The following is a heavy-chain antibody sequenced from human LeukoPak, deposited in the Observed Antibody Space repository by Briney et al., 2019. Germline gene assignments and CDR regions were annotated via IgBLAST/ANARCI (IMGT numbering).Heavy chain of an antibody. D-gene: IGHD2-2*01. CDR2: ISAGGGSP. V-gene: IGHV3-23*01. J-gene: IGHJ4*02. Sequence: GGSLRLSCAAAGFTFSSYAMSWVRQAPGQGLEWVSAISAGGGSPYYADSVEGRCSTSKDNSKNTLYLQKNSRRAGDTAVYYCAKRRYCSSISCHDFDYWGQGTLVTVSS. CDR1: GFTFSSYA. CDR3: AKRRYCSSISCHDFDY.